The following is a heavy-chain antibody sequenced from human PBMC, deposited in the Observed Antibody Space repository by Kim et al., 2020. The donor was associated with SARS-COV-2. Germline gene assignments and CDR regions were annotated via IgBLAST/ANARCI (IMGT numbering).Heavy chain of an antibody. CDR2: INAGNGNT. CDR3: ARDRNYYYYGMDV. J-gene: IGHJ6*02. Sequence: ASVKVSCKASGYTFTSYAMHWVRQAPGQRLEWMGWINAGNGNTKYSQKFQERVTITRDTSASTAYVELSSLRSEDTAVYYCARDRNYYYYGMDVLGQGTTVTVSS. V-gene: IGHV1-3*01. CDR1: GYTFTSYA.